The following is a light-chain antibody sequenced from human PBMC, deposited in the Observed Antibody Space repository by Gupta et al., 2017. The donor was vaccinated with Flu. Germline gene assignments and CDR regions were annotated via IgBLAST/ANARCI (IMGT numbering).Light chain of an antibody. V-gene: IGLV3-21*02. CDR2: DDS. CDR3: QVWDISSDQVV. Sequence: SVLTQQPSVSVAPGQTATITWGGHTIGNKSVVWYQQKAGQAPVLLVYDDSDRPSGIPERFSGSNSGNTATLTISRVEAGDEADYYCQVWDISSDQVVFGGGTKLTVL. CDR1: TIGNKS. J-gene: IGLJ3*02.